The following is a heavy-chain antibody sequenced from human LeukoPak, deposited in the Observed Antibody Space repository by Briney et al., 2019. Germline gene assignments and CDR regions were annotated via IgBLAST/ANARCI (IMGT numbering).Heavy chain of an antibody. Sequence: PGGSLRLSCAASGFTFSSYSMNWVRQAPGKGLEWVSPISTSSSYIYSADSVKGQFTISRDNAKNSLYLQMNSLRAEDTAVYYCVRDTFSPDAFDIWGQGTMVTVSS. D-gene: IGHD3-16*01. CDR2: ISTSSSYI. CDR3: VRDTFSPDAFDI. V-gene: IGHV3-21*01. J-gene: IGHJ3*02. CDR1: GFTFSSYS.